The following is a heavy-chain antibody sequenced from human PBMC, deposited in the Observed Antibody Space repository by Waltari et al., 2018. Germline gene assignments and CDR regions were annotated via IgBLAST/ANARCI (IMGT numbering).Heavy chain of an antibody. D-gene: IGHD3-9*01. V-gene: IGHV1-24*01. Sequence: QVQLVQSGAEVKKPGASVKVSCKVSGYTLTELYMHWVRQAPGKGRGWRGSFGPEEGETIYAEKVQGRGTMTEDTSTDTAYMELCSLRSEETAVYYCATVILTGYYNVYYWGQGTLVTVSS. J-gene: IGHJ4*02. CDR2: FGPEEGET. CDR3: ATVILTGYYNVYY. CDR1: GYTLTELY.